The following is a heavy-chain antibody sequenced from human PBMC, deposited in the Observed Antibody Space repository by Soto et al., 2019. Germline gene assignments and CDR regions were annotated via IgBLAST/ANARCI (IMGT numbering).Heavy chain of an antibody. J-gene: IGHJ6*02. CDR3: AGDGIAARPYYYVMDV. Sequence: PSETLSLTCTVSGGSISSGDYYWSWIRQPPGKGLEWLGYIYYIGSTYYNPSLKSRVTISVDTSKNQFSLKLSSVTAADTAVYYCAGDGIAARPYYYVMDVSGQGTTVTVSS. V-gene: IGHV4-30-4*01. CDR1: GGSISSGDYY. D-gene: IGHD6-6*01. CDR2: IYYIGST.